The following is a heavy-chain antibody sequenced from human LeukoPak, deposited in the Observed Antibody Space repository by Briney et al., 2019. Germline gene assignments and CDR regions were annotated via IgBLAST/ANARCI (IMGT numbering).Heavy chain of an antibody. D-gene: IGHD4-17*01. Sequence: GGSLRLSCAASDFIFSRYSMNWFRQAPGEGLEWVSSISSGGHNIFYADPVKGRFTISRDNAKNSLYLQMNSLRVEDTAVYYCARHGDGFYHGMDVWGQGTTVTVSS. J-gene: IGHJ6*01. CDR1: DFIFSRYS. CDR3: ARHGDGFYHGMDV. V-gene: IGHV3-21*01. CDR2: ISSGGHNI.